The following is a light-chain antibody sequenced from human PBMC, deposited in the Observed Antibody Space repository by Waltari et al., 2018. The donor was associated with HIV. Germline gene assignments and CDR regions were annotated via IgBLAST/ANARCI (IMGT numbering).Light chain of an antibody. Sequence: QSVLTQPPSVSGTPGQKFTISCSGGSSNIGRNPVDWYQQLPGTAPTRLIYSNNQRSSGLPDRFSGSKSGTSASLAISGLQSDDETDYYCAVRDDRLNGVLFGGGTRLTVL. CDR3: AVRDDRLNGVL. J-gene: IGLJ2*01. V-gene: IGLV1-44*01. CDR2: SNN. CDR1: SSNIGRNP.